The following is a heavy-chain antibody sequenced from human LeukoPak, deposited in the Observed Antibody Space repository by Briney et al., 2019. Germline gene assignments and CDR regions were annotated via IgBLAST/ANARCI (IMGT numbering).Heavy chain of an antibody. CDR2: ISTSSSYI. J-gene: IGHJ6*03. CDR1: GFTFSSYS. V-gene: IGHV3-21*04. CDR3: ARSLRVRGVPDYMDV. D-gene: IGHD3-10*01. Sequence: GGSLRLSCAASGFTFSSYSMNWVRQAPGKGLEWVSFISTSSSYIHNADSVKGRFTISRHNAKNSLYLQMNNLRVDDTAVYYCARSLRVRGVPDYMDVWGKGTTVTVYS.